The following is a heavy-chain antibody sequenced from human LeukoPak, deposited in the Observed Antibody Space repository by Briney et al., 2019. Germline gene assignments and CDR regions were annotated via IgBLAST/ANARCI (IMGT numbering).Heavy chain of an antibody. J-gene: IGHJ6*03. V-gene: IGHV4-31*03. CDR3: AGVVPAAGVYYYYYMDV. Sequence: SETLSLTCTVSGGSISSGGYYWSWIRQHPGKGLEWIGYIYYSGSTYYNPSLKSRVTISVDTSKNQFSLKLSSVTAADTAVYYCAGVVPAAGVYYYYYMDVWGKGTTVTVSS. CDR1: GGSISSGGYY. CDR2: IYYSGST. D-gene: IGHD2-2*01.